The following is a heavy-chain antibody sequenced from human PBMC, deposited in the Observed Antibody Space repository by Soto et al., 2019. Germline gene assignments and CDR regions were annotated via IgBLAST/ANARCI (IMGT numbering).Heavy chain of an antibody. CDR1: GGSISSYY. CDR2: IYYSGST. D-gene: IGHD2-2*02. V-gene: IGHV4-59*12. CDR3: AREYTYGSNFFDC. J-gene: IGHJ4*02. Sequence: SETLSLTCTVSGGSISSYYWSWIRQPPGKGPEWIGYIYYSGSTNYNPSLKSRVIISVDTSKNQFSLSLTSVTAADTAVYYCAREYTYGSNFFDCWGQGALVTVSS.